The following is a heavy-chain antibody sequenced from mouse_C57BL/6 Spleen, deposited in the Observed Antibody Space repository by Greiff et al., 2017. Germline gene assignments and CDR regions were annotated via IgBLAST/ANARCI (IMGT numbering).Heavy chain of an antibody. Sequence: VQLQQPGAELVMPGASVKLSCKASGYTFTSYWMHWVKQRPGQGLEWIGEIDPSDSYTNYNQKFKGKATLTVDKSSSTAYMQLSSLTSEDSAVYYCARKEGKGDYFDYWGQGTTLTVSS. J-gene: IGHJ2*01. V-gene: IGHV1-69*01. CDR2: IDPSDSYT. D-gene: IGHD1-3*01. CDR3: ARKEGKGDYFDY. CDR1: GYTFTSYW.